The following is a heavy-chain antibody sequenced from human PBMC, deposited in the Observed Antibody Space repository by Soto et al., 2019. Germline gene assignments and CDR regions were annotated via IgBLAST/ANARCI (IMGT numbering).Heavy chain of an antibody. Sequence: VQLQEPGPRLVKPSETLSLTCTVSNGSIILYYWSWIRQPPGKGPEWSGYIYYSGATNYNPSPKSRVRMSVDMARNQLFLKWNSVTAADTAVYYCASRLALATTTGDGFGIWGRGPLVTVSS. CDR3: ASRLALATTTGDGFGI. CDR2: IYYSGAT. D-gene: IGHD3-16*01. CDR1: NGSIILYY. V-gene: IGHV4-59*01. J-gene: IGHJ3*02.